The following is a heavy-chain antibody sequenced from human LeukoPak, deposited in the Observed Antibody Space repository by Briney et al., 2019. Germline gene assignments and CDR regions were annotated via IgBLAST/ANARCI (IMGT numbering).Heavy chain of an antibody. D-gene: IGHD2-2*01. V-gene: IGHV1-18*01. CDR1: GYTFTSYG. J-gene: IGHJ4*02. CDR2: ISAYNGNT. CDR3: ARDAPIVVVPAAIDY. Sequence: GASVKVSCKASGYTFTSYGISWVRQAPGQGLEWMGWISAYNGNTNYAQKLQGRVTMTTDTSTSTAYMELRSLRSDDTAVYYCARDAPIVVVPAAIDYWGKGTLVTVSS.